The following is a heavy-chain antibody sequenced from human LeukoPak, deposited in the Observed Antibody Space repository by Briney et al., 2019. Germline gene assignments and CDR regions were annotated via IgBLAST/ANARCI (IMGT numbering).Heavy chain of an antibody. CDR1: GAPIDSYY. D-gene: IGHD3-10*01. V-gene: IGHV4-59*08. J-gene: IGHJ4*02. CDR2: IYYSGST. CDR3: ATLYGSGDY. Sequence: SETLSLTCTVSGAPIDSYYWSWIRQPPGKGLEWIGYIYYSGSTNYDPSLKSRVTISVDTSKKQFSLRLSSVTAADTAVYYCATLYGSGDYWGQGTLVTVSS.